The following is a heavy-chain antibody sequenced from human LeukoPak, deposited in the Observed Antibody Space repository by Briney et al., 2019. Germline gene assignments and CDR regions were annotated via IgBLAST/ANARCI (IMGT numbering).Heavy chain of an antibody. CDR2: ISSSGSTI. D-gene: IGHD6-13*01. V-gene: IGHV3-48*04. Sequence: GGSLRLSCAASGFTFSSYSMNWVRQAPGKGLEWVSYISSSGSTIYYADSVKGRFTISRDNAENSLYLQMNSLRADDTAVYYCARDRSLIAAAGTPYYYYMDVWGKGSTVTVSS. J-gene: IGHJ6*03. CDR3: ARDRSLIAAAGTPYYYYMDV. CDR1: GFTFSSYS.